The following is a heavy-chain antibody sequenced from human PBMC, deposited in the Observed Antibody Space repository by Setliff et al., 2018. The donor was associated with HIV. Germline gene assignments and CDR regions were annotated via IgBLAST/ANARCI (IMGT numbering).Heavy chain of an antibody. CDR3: ARGGKLGWYFGF. CDR1: GGSISSGSYY. V-gene: IGHV4-61*02. CDR2: INTSGST. D-gene: IGHD7-27*01. J-gene: IGHJ4*02. Sequence: SETLSLTCTVSGGSISSGSYYWSWIRQPAGKGLEWIGRINTSGSTNYNPSLKSRVTISVDTSQNQFSLKLTSVTAADTAVYYCARGGKLGWYFGFWGQGTLVTVSS.